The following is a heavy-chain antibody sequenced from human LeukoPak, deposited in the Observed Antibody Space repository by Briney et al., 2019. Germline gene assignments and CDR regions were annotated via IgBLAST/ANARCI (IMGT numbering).Heavy chain of an antibody. CDR3: ARVKDFWSGYQSNWLDP. V-gene: IGHV4-59*01. CDR2: IYYSGST. CDR1: GGSISRYY. J-gene: IGHJ5*02. D-gene: IGHD3-3*01. Sequence: SETLSLTCTVSGGSISRYYWSWIRQPPGKGLEWIGYIYYSGSTNYNPSLKSRVTISVDTSKNQFSLKLSSVTAADTAVYYCARVKDFWSGYQSNWLDPWGQGTLVTVSS.